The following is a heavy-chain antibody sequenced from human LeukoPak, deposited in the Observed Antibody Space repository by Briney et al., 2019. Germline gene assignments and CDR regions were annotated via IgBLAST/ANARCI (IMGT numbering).Heavy chain of an antibody. J-gene: IGHJ5*02. D-gene: IGHD2-2*01. Sequence: SQTLPLTCTVSGGSLSSGGYYWSWIRQPPGKGLEWIGYIYHSGSTYYNPSLKSRVTRSVDRSKNQFSLKLSYVTAADTAVYYCARKESSIELGGWFDPWGQGILVTVSS. CDR2: IYHSGST. CDR1: GGSLSSGGYY. CDR3: ARKESSIELGGWFDP. V-gene: IGHV4-30-2*01.